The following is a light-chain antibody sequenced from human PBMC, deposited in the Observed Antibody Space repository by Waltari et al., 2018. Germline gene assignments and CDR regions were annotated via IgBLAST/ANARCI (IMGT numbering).Light chain of an antibody. CDR1: QGISSW. V-gene: IGKV1-12*01. CDR3: QQGYNTPPT. CDR2: AAS. J-gene: IGKJ1*01. Sequence: DIQMTQSPSSLSASVGDKVTITCRASQGISSWLAWYQQKPGKAPKLLIYAASSLQSGVPSRVSGSGSGTDYTLTISSLQPEDFATYYCQQGYNTPPTFGQGTKVEIK.